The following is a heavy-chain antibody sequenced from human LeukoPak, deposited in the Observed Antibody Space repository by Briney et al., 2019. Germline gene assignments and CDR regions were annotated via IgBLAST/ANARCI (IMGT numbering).Heavy chain of an antibody. CDR2: FDPEDGET. D-gene: IGHD3-3*01. CDR3: ATDPLRWSGYPC. J-gene: IGHJ4*02. Sequence: GASVKVSCKVSGYALTELSMHWVRQAPGKGLEWMGGFDPEDGETIYAQKFQGRVTMTEDTSTDTAYMELSSLRSEDTAVYYCATDPLRWSGYPCWGQGTLVTVSS. V-gene: IGHV1-24*01. CDR1: GYALTELS.